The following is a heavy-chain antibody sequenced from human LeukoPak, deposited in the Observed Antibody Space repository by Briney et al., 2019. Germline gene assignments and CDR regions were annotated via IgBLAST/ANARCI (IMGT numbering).Heavy chain of an antibody. V-gene: IGHV4-59*01. D-gene: IGHD5-12*01. Sequence: SETLTLPCTVSGGFISRYYWRWIRQPTGKGLEWLRYIYYSGSTNYNTSLKSRITISVDTSKNQFPLKVSSVTAADTAVYYCARARVGSWRRKVYAFDIWGQGTMVTVSS. J-gene: IGHJ3*02. CDR2: IYYSGST. CDR3: ARARVGSWRRKVYAFDI. CDR1: GGFISRYY.